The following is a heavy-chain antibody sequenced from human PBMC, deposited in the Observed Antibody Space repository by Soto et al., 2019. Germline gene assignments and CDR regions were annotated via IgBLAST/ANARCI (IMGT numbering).Heavy chain of an antibody. CDR3: ARSHRGYGENAFDI. Sequence: SGPTLVNPTQTLTLTCTFSGFSLNTIGMCLSWILQPPGMSLDGLALIDWDDDKYYSTSLKTRLTISEVTSKNQVVVTMTNMEPVDTGTYYCARSHRGYGENAFDIWGQGTMVTVSS. CDR2: IDWDDDK. V-gene: IGHV2-70*01. J-gene: IGHJ3*02. D-gene: IGHD4-17*01. CDR1: GFSLNTIGMC.